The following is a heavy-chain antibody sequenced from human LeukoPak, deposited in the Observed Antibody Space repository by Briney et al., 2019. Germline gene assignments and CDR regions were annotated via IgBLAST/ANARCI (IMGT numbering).Heavy chain of an antibody. J-gene: IGHJ4*02. CDR1: GFTFDDYA. D-gene: IGHD3-22*01. CDR3: AKGDYYYDSSGDGDYFDY. CDR2: ISWNSGSI. V-gene: IGHV3-9*01. Sequence: PGGSLRLSCAASGFTFDDYAMHWVRQAPGKGLEWVSGISWNSGSIGYADSVKGRFTISRDNAKNSLYLQMISLRAEDTALYYCAKGDYYYDSSGDGDYFDYWGQGTLVTVSS.